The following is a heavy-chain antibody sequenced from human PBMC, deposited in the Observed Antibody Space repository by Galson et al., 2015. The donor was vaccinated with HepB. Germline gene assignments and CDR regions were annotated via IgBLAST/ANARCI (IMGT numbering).Heavy chain of an antibody. V-gene: IGHV3-21*01. Sequence: SLRLSCAASGSTFSSYSMNWVRQAPGKGLEWVSSISSSSSYIYYADSVKGRFTISRDNAKNSLYLQMNSLRAEDTAVYYCARVGYCSSTSCLIGGAFDIWGQGTMVTVSS. J-gene: IGHJ3*02. CDR2: ISSSSSYI. D-gene: IGHD2-2*01. CDR3: ARVGYCSSTSCLIGGAFDI. CDR1: GSTFSSYS.